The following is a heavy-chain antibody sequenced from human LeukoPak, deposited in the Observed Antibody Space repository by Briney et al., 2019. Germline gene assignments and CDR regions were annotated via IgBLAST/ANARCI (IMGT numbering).Heavy chain of an antibody. V-gene: IGHV3-66*01. CDR3: AREYDILTGYLYYFDY. CDR2: IYVGGTT. Sequence: GGSLRLSCAASGFTVSSNYMTWVRQAPGKGLEWVSVIYVGGTTYYADSVRGRFTISRDNAKNSLYLQMNSLRAEDTAVYYCAREYDILTGYLYYFDYWGQGTLVTVSS. D-gene: IGHD3-9*01. J-gene: IGHJ4*02. CDR1: GFTVSSNY.